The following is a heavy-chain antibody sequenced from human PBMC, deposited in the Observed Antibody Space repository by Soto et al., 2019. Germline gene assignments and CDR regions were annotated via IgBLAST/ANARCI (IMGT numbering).Heavy chain of an antibody. J-gene: IGHJ6*02. CDR3: ARRYTVTTDYYYYGMDV. CDR1: GFTFSSCE. CDR2: ISSSGSTI. D-gene: IGHD4-17*01. V-gene: IGHV3-48*03. Sequence: PGGSLRLSCAASGFTFSSCEMNWVRQAPGKGLEWVSYISSSGSTIYYADSVKGRFTISRDNAKNSLYLQMNSLRVEDTAVYYCARRYTVTTDYYYYGMDVWGQGTTVTVSS.